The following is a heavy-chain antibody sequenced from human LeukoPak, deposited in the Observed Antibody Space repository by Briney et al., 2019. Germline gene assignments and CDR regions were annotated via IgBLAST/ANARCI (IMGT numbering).Heavy chain of an antibody. CDR1: GFTFSSSG. V-gene: IGHV3-30*02. CDR3: AKDAQITMVPDY. Sequence: GGSLRLSCAASGFTFSSSGMHWVRQAPGKGLEWVAFIRYDGSNKYYADSVKGRFTISRDNSKNTLYLQMNSLRAEDTAVYYCAKDAQITMVPDYWGQGTLVTVSS. J-gene: IGHJ4*02. CDR2: IRYDGSNK. D-gene: IGHD3-10*01.